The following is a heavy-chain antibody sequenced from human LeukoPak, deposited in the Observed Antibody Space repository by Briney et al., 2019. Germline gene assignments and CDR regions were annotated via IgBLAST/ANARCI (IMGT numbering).Heavy chain of an antibody. J-gene: IGHJ5*02. V-gene: IGHV4-4*07. CDR1: GGSISSYY. CDR3: ARDVVTVTARKYNWFDP. Sequence: SETLSLTCTVSGGSISSYYWSWIRQPAGQGLEWVGRIYTSGSTNYNPSLKSRVTMSVATSKNKFSLKLSSVTAADTAVYYCARDVVTVTARKYNWFDPWGQGTLVTVSS. CDR2: IYTSGST. D-gene: IGHD4-11*01.